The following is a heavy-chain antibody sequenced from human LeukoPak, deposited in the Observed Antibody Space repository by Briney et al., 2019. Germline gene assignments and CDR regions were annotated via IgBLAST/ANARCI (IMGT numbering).Heavy chain of an antibody. CDR1: GFTFSSYW. Sequence: GGSLRLSCAASGFTFSSYWMSWVRQAPGKGLEGVANIKQDGSEKYYVDSVKGRLTISRDKAKNSLYLQMNSLRDEDTAVYYCARENYYGSGSYYGGTYWGQGTLVTVSS. J-gene: IGHJ4*02. V-gene: IGHV3-7*05. D-gene: IGHD3-10*01. CDR2: IKQDGSEK. CDR3: ARENYYGSGSYYGGTY.